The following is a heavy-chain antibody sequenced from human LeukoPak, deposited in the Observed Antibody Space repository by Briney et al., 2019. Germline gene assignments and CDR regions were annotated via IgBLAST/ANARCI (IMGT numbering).Heavy chain of an antibody. V-gene: IGHV4-31*03. J-gene: IGHJ4*02. D-gene: IGHD5-12*01. Sequence: SETLSLTCTVSGGSISSGGYYWSWIRQHPGKGLEWIAYINYRGSTYNNPSLESRVTISVDTSKNQFSLKLSSLAAADMAVYYCARTSGYDYFDFWGQGTLVTVSS. CDR2: INYRGST. CDR3: ARTSGYDYFDF. CDR1: GGSISSGGYY.